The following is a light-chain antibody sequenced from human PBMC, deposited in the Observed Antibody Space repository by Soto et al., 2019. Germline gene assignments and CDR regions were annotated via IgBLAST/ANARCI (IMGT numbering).Light chain of an antibody. CDR2: EVT. V-gene: IGLV2-8*01. J-gene: IGLJ1*01. CDR3: SSDADSNSYV. CDR1: SSDVGGYNY. Sequence: QSALTQPPSASGSPGQSVTISCTGTSSDVGGYNYVYWYQQHPGKAPKLMIYEVTKRPSGVPDRFSGSKSGNTASLTVSGLQAEDEADYYCSSDADSNSYVFGTGTKLTVL.